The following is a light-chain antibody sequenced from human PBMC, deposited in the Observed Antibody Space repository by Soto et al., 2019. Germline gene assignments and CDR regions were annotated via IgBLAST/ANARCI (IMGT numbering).Light chain of an antibody. Sequence: IHMTQSPSTLSSSFGDRVTITCRASQNIRSWLAWYQQKPGKAPRLLIYKASSLESGVPSRFSGSGSGTEFTLTISRLQTDDSATYYCQQYDSSYTFGGGTKVDIK. V-gene: IGKV1-5*03. CDR1: QNIRSW. CDR2: KAS. CDR3: QQYDSSYT. J-gene: IGKJ4*02.